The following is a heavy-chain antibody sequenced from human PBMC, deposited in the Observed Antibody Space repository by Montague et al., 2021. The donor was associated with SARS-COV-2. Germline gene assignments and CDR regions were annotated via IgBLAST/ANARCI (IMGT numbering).Heavy chain of an antibody. J-gene: IGHJ5*02. CDR2: ISGSGGST. D-gene: IGHD3-3*01. CDR3: ANLWVIEEVTIFGVVTTHNWFDP. V-gene: IGHV3-23*01. CDR1: GFTFSSYA. Sequence: SLRLSCAASGFTFSSYAMSWVRQAPGKGLEWVSAISGSGGSTYYADLVKGRLTISRDNSKNTQYLQMNSPRAEDTAVYYCANLWVIEEVTIFGVVTTHNWFDPWGQGTLVTVSS.